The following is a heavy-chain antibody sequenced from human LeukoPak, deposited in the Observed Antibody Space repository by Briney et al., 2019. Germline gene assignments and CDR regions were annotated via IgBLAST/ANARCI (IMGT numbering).Heavy chain of an antibody. Sequence: SETLSLTCAVYGGSFSGYYWSWIRQPPGKGLEWIGEINHSGSTNYNPSLKSRVTISVDTSKNQFSLKLSSVTAADTAVYYCARVGGYDYVWGSYRLKPSFDYWGQGTLVTVSS. CDR2: INHSGST. D-gene: IGHD3-16*02. CDR1: GGSFSGYY. CDR3: ARVGGYDYVWGSYRLKPSFDY. V-gene: IGHV4-34*01. J-gene: IGHJ4*02.